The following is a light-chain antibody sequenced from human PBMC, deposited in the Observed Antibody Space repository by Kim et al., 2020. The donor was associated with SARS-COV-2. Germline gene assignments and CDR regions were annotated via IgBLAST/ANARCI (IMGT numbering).Light chain of an antibody. V-gene: IGKV3-11*01. J-gene: IGKJ2*01. Sequence: EIVLTQSPATLSLSPGERATLPCRASQSVSSYLAWYQQKPGQAPGLLIYIASNRATGIPARFSGSGSGTDFTLAISSLEPGDFAVYYCQQSSDWPYTFGQGTRLEI. CDR3: QQSSDWPYT. CDR2: IAS. CDR1: QSVSSY.